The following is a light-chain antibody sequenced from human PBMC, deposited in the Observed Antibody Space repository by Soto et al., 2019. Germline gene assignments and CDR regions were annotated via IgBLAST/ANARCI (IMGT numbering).Light chain of an antibody. CDR3: SSYTGSAGV. V-gene: IGLV2-14*01. Sequence: QSVLTQPASVSGSPGQSITISCTGTSRDVGGYNFVSWYQQHPGKAPKLMIFEVNNRPSGVSNRFSGSQSGNTASLTISGLQAEDEADYYCSSYTGSAGVFGAGTKLTVL. CDR1: SRDVGGYNF. CDR2: EVN. J-gene: IGLJ3*02.